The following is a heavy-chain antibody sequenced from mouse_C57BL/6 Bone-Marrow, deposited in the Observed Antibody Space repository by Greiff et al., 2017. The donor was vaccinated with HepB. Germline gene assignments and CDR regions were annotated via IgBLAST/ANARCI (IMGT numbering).Heavy chain of an antibody. Sequence: VQGVESGAELARPGASVKLSCKASGYTFTSYGISWVKQRTGQGLEWIGEIYPRSGNTYYNEKFKGKATLTADKSSSTAYMELRSLTSEDSAVYFCARGGTKDYFDYWGQGTTLTVSS. V-gene: IGHV1-81*01. D-gene: IGHD2-14*01. CDR1: GYTFTSYG. J-gene: IGHJ2*01. CDR2: IYPRSGNT. CDR3: ARGGTKDYFDY.